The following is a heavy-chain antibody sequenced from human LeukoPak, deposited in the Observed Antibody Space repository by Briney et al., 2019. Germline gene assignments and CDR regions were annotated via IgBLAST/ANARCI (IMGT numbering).Heavy chain of an antibody. CDR2: ISAYNGNT. CDR1: GYTFTSYG. V-gene: IGHV1-18*01. CDR3: ARGVARWLNWFDP. Sequence: ASVKVSCKASGYTFTSYGISWVRQAPGQGLEWMGWISAYNGNTNYAQKLQGRVTMTRNTSISTAYMELSSLRSEDTAVYYCARGVARWLNWFDPWGQGTLVTVSS. J-gene: IGHJ5*02. D-gene: IGHD6-19*01.